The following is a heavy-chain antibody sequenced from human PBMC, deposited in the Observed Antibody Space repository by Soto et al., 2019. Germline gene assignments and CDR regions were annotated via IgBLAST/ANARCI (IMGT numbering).Heavy chain of an antibody. CDR3: ARSYGDRYYYYYGMDV. V-gene: IGHV4-59*01. D-gene: IGHD4-17*01. J-gene: IGHJ6*02. CDR1: GGSISSYY. Sequence: PSETPSLTCTVAGGSISSYYWSWIRQPPGKGLEWIGYIYYSGSTNYNASLKSRVTISVVTSKNQFSLKLSSVTAADTDVYYCARSYGDRYYYYYGMDVWGQGTTVTVSS. CDR2: IYYSGST.